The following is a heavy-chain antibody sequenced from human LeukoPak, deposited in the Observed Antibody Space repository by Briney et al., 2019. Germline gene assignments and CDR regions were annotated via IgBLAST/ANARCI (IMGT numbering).Heavy chain of an antibody. J-gene: IGHJ4*02. D-gene: IGHD5-24*01. CDR2: INHSGST. CDR3: ARKLRRITHYFDY. CDR1: GGSFSGYY. Sequence: SETLSLTCAVDGGSFSGYYWSWIRQPPGKGLEWIGEINHSGSTNYNPSLKSRVAISVDTSKNQFSLKLSSVTAADTAVYYCARKLRRITHYFDYWGQGTLVTVSS. V-gene: IGHV4-34*01.